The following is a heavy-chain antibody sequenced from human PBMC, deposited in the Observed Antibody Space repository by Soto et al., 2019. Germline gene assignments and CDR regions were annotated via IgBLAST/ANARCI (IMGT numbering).Heavy chain of an antibody. CDR1: GFTFSDYY. D-gene: IGHD2-21*02. V-gene: IGHV3-11*01. CDR2: ISIRSDTI. CDR3: ERDHGGNSRDY. J-gene: IGHJ4*02. Sequence: PGGSLRLSCAASGFTFSDYYMSWIRQAPGKGLEWVAYISIRSDTIYYADSVQGRFTVSRDNAGNSLYLQMNSLRAEDTGVYYCERDHGGNSRDYCGQGTLVTVYS.